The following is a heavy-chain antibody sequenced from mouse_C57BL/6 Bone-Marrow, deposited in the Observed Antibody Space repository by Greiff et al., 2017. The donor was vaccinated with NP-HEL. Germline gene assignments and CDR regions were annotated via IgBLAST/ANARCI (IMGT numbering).Heavy chain of an antibody. D-gene: IGHD2-4*01. CDR3: ARDDYDYSPFAY. V-gene: IGHV1-18*01. J-gene: IGHJ3*01. Sequence: EVKLQESGPELVKPGASVKIPCKASGYTFTDYNMDWVKQSHGKSLEWIGDINPNNGGTIYNQKFKGKATLTVDKSSSTAYTELRSLTSEDTAVYYCARDDYDYSPFAYWGQGTLVTVSA. CDR2: INPNNGGT. CDR1: GYTFTDYN.